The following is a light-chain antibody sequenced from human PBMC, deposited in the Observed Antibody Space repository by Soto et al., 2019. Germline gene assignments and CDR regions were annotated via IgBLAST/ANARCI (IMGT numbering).Light chain of an antibody. CDR2: EVS. Sequence: QSALTQPPSASGSPGQSVTISCTGTSSDVGGYNYVSWYQQHPGKAPKLMIYEVSKRPSGVPDRFSCSKSGNTASLTVSGLQAEDEADYYCISYAGSNLLYVFGTGTKVTVL. V-gene: IGLV2-8*01. J-gene: IGLJ1*01. CDR3: ISYAGSNLLYV. CDR1: SSDVGGYNY.